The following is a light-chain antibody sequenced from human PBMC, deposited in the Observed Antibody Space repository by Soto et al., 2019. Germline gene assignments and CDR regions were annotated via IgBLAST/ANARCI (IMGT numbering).Light chain of an antibody. CDR3: QQASNFPLT. CDR1: QDISSW. V-gene: IGKV1-12*01. J-gene: IGKJ4*01. CDR2: AAS. Sequence: GARVTITCRASQDISSWLAWFQQRPGRAPKLLIYAASTLQSGVPSRFSGSGSGTVFTLTISSLQSEDFGTYYCQQASNFPLTFGGGTKV.